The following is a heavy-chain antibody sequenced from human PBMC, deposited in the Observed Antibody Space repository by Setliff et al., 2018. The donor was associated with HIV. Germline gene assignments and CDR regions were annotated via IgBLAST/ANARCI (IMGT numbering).Heavy chain of an antibody. CDR2: IYYSGST. V-gene: IGHV4-28*03. J-gene: IGHJ3*02. CDR1: GYSISSSHW. Sequence: ASETLSLTCAVSGYSISSSHWWGWIRQPPGKGLEWIGYIYYSGSTNYNPSLKSRVTISVDKSKNQFSLKLSSVTAADTAVYYCARDLGNIGDYIRIGAIDIWGQGTMVTVS. D-gene: IGHD4-17*01. CDR3: ARDLGNIGDYIRIGAIDI.